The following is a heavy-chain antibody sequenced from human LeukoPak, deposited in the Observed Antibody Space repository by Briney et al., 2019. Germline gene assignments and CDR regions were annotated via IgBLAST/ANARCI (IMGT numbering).Heavy chain of an antibody. Sequence: SETLSLTCTVSLGSLSSYYWSWIRQPPGKGLEWVGHISFSGSTNYNPSLNSRITISVDTSKNQFSMKLSSVTAEDTAVYYCARVIANSSGYRYYYNYYYMDVWGKGTTVTVSS. J-gene: IGHJ6*03. V-gene: IGHV4-59*01. CDR2: ISFSGST. CDR3: ARVIANSSGYRYYYNYYYMDV. CDR1: LGSLSSYY. D-gene: IGHD3-22*01.